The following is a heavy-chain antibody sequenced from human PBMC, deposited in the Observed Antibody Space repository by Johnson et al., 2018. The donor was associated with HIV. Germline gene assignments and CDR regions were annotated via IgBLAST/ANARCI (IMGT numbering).Heavy chain of an antibody. CDR3: ARAGKWSGDAFDI. CDR1: GLSFSNFG. D-gene: IGHD3-10*01. Sequence: VQLVESGGGVVQPGKSLTLSCVGSGLSFSNFGIHWVRQAPGKGLEWVAYISNRGSTKYHADSVRGRFSISRDNTKNSLYLQMSSLRAEDTAVYYCARAGKWSGDAFDIWGQGTTVTVSS. CDR2: ISNRGSTK. J-gene: IGHJ3*02. V-gene: IGHV3-48*03.